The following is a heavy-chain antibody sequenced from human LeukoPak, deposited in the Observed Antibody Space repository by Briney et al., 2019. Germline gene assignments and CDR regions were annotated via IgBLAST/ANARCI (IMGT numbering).Heavy chain of an antibody. J-gene: IGHJ4*02. V-gene: IGHV4-4*02. D-gene: IGHD1-14*01. CDR1: GDSISSSNW. CDR3: ARLYNIFDY. CDR2: IYHGGSI. Sequence: PSGTLSLTCAVSGDSISSSNWWSWVRQPPGKGLEWIGEIYHGGSIDYNPSLKSRVTISLDKSNNQFSLKLISVTAADTAVYYCARLYNIFDYWGQGILVTVSS.